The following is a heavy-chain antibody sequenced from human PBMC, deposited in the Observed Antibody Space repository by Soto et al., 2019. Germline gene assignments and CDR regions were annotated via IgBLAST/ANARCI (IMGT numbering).Heavy chain of an antibody. V-gene: IGHV1-69*01. CDR2: ILPMFSTG. D-gene: IGHD1-1*01. J-gene: IGHJ4*02. Sequence: QVQLVQSGAEVKKPGSSVKVSCKAAGGTFRRDAFSWVRQAPGQGLEWMGGILPMFSTGNYAQRFQDRVTITADESTSTLYMELSSLRTVDTAMYYCARDYTTWGQGTRVTVSS. CDR3: ARDYTT. CDR1: GGTFRRDA.